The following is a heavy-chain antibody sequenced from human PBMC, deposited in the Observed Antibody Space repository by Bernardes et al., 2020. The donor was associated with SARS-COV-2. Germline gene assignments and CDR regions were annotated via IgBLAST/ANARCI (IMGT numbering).Heavy chain of an antibody. V-gene: IGHV3-23*01. Sequence: GGSLRLSCAASTFTFNTYAMSWVRQAPGKGLEWLSSISGSGATTYYADSVKGRFTTFRDNSRNTVSLQMNRLRAEDTAVYYCAKSLPCNGDCYSDYWGQGTLVTVSS. J-gene: IGHJ4*02. CDR1: TFTFNTYA. CDR3: AKSLPCNGDCYSDY. CDR2: ISGSGATT. D-gene: IGHD2-21*02.